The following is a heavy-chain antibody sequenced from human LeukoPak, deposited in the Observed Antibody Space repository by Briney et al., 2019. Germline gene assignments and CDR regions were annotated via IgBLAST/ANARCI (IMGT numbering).Heavy chain of an antibody. CDR3: ASRYTTSRHFDWDVDY. Sequence: SVKVSCKASGDTFSKYAVTWVRQAPGQGLEWMGNIVPVFGTPIYAQKYQGRVTITTDESRTTAYMELSSLRSEDTALYYCASRYTTSRHFDWDVDYWGQGTLLTVSS. J-gene: IGHJ4*02. CDR2: IVPVFGTP. V-gene: IGHV1-69*05. CDR1: GDTFSKYA. D-gene: IGHD3-9*01.